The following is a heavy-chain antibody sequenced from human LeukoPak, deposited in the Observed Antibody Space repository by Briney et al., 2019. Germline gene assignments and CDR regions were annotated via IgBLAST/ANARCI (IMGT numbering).Heavy chain of an antibody. CDR2: IIPIFGTA. J-gene: IGHJ4*02. CDR3: ARMVATYYYDSSGYSYLDY. CDR1: GGTFSSYA. D-gene: IGHD3-22*01. V-gene: IGHV1-69*13. Sequence: ASVKVSCKASGGTFSSYAISWVRQAPGQGLEWMGGIIPIFGTADYAQKFQGRVTITADEYTSTAYMELSSLRSEDTAVYYCARMVATYYYDSSGYSYLDYWGQGTLVTVSS.